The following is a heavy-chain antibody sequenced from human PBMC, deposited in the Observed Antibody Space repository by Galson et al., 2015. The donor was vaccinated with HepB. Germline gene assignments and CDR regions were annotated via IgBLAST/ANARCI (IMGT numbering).Heavy chain of an antibody. CDR3: AHRRTRRGQQLADY. Sequence: PALVKPTQTLTLTCTFSGFSLSTSGVGVGWIRQPPGKALEWLALIYWDDDKRYSPSLKSRLTITKDTSKNQVVLTMTNMDPVDTATYYCAHRRTRRGQQLADYWGQGTLVTVSS. V-gene: IGHV2-5*02. J-gene: IGHJ4*02. CDR1: GFSLSTSGVG. CDR2: IYWDDDK. D-gene: IGHD6-13*01.